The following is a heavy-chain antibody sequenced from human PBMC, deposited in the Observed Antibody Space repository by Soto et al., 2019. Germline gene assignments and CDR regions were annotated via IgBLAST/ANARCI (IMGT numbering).Heavy chain of an antibody. Sequence: SETLSLTCTFSVVSISSYYWSCIRQPPGKGLEWIGYIYYSGSTNYNPSLKSRVTISVDTSKNQFSLKLSSVTAADTAVYYCARGRDFWSGYYKPLGQGTLVNVSS. CDR2: IYYSGST. D-gene: IGHD3-3*01. V-gene: IGHV4-59*01. CDR1: VVSISSYY. J-gene: IGHJ5*02. CDR3: ARGRDFWSGYYKP.